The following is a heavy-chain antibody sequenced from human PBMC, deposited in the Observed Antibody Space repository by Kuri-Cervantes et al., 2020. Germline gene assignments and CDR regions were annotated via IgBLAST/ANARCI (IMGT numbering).Heavy chain of an antibody. D-gene: IGHD2-8*02. V-gene: IGHV3-21*01. CDR3: VMSSWSSY. J-gene: IGHJ4*02. Sequence: GESLKISCAASGFTLSNYTMNWVRLAPGKGLEWVSSIRSSSTFIFYTDSVRGRFTISRDNAKNSLYLQMDSLRAEDTALYYCVMSSWSSYWGQGTLVTVSS. CDR2: IRSSSTFI. CDR1: GFTLSNYT.